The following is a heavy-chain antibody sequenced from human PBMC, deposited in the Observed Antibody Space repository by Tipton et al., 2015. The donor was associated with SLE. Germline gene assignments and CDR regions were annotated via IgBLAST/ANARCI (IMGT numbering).Heavy chain of an antibody. J-gene: IGHJ4*02. CDR1: GFSFSAYW. CDR3: ARDRIVGAWYYFDY. D-gene: IGHD1-26*01. V-gene: IGHV3-7*01. CDR2: IKQDGSEK. Sequence: SLRLSCTVSGFSFSAYWMSWVRQAPGKGLEWVANIKQDGSEKYYVDSVKDRFTISRDNAKNSLYLQMNSLRAEDTAVYYCARDRIVGAWYYFDYWGQGTLVTVSS.